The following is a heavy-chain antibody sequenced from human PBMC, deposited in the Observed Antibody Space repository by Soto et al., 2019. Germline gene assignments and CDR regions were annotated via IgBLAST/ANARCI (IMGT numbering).Heavy chain of an antibody. CDR2: ISGSGGST. J-gene: IGHJ3*02. CDR1: GFTFSSYA. CDR3: AKGYYYDSSGYTKGFAFDI. Sequence: GSLRLSCAASGFTFSSYAMSWVRQAPGKGLEWVSAISGSGGSTYYADSVKGRFTISRDNSKNTLYLQMNSLRAEDTAVYYCAKGYYYDSSGYTKGFAFDIWGQGTMVTVSS. D-gene: IGHD3-22*01. V-gene: IGHV3-23*01.